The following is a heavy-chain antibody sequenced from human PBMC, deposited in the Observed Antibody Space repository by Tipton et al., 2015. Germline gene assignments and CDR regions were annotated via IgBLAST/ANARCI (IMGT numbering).Heavy chain of an antibody. V-gene: IGHV5-51*01. Sequence: QLVQSGAEVKKPGESLKISCQGSGYSFTSYWIGWVRQMPGKGLEWMGIINPDDSDTKYSPSFQGQVTISADKSINTAYLQWSSLKASDTAMYYCARRLPYFEWSKVYYFDYWGQGSPVTVSP. J-gene: IGHJ4*02. CDR1: GYSFTSYW. CDR3: ARRLPYFEWSKVYYFDY. CDR2: INPDDSDT. D-gene: IGHD3-9*01.